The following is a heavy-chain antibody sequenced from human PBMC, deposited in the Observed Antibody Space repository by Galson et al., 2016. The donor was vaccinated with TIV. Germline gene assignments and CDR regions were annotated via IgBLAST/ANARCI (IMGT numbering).Heavy chain of an antibody. CDR1: GGTFSNFV. CDR2: IIPIFDTT. J-gene: IGHJ6*02. Sequence: KVSCKASGGTFSNFVISWVRQAPGQGLEWMGGIIPIFDTTNYAEKFQGRVTITADESTSTAYMELSSPRSEDTAIYYCALTYCGGDCYPPGGMDVWGQGTTVTVSS. V-gene: IGHV1-69*01. D-gene: IGHD2-21*02. CDR3: ALTYCGGDCYPPGGMDV.